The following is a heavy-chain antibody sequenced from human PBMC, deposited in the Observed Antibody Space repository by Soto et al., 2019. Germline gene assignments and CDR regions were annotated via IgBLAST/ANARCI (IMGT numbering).Heavy chain of an antibody. CDR1: GYAFTIYY. V-gene: IGHV1-46*01. Sequence: ASVNVSCKASGYAFTIYYMHWVRQAPGQGLEWMGIINPSGGSTSYAQKFQGRVTMTRDTSTSTVYMELSSLRSEDTAVYYCARETRAEDGYNFDYWGQGTLVTVSS. CDR2: INPSGGST. J-gene: IGHJ4*02. D-gene: IGHD5-12*01. CDR3: ARETRAEDGYNFDY.